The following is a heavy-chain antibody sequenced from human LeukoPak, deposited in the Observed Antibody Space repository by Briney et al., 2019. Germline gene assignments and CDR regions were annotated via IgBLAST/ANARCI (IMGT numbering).Heavy chain of an antibody. Sequence: SVKVSCKASGGTFSSYAISWVRQAPGQGLEWMGGIIPIFGTANYAQKFQGRVTIIADESTSTAYMELSSLRSEDTAVYCCARGVVGATTGAYSFDYWGRGTLVTVSS. CDR2: IIPIFGTA. V-gene: IGHV1-69*13. D-gene: IGHD1-26*01. J-gene: IGHJ4*02. CDR1: GGTFSSYA. CDR3: ARGVVGATTGAYSFDY.